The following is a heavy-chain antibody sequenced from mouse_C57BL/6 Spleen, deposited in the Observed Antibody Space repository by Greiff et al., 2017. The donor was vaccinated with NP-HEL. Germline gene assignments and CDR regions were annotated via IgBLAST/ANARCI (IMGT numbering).Heavy chain of an antibody. D-gene: IGHD2-4*01. Sequence: VQLKESGTVLARPGASVKMYCKTDGGEGRGCWLDVGRGGPGQGLEWIGAIYPVNSDTSYNQKFKGKAKLTAVTSASTAYMELSSLTNEDSAVYYCTRRDYDWFAYWGQGTLVTVSA. V-gene: IGHV1-5*01. CDR3: TRRDYDWFAY. CDR2: IYPVNSDT. CDR1: GGEGRGCW. J-gene: IGHJ3*01.